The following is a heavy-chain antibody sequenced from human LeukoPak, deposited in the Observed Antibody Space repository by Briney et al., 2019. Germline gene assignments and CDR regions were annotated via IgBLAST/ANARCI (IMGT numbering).Heavy chain of an antibody. V-gene: IGHV3-21*04. J-gene: IGHJ3*02. Sequence: GGSLRLSCAPSGFTFTSYSMNWVRQAPGKGLEWVSSISSRSTYIYYADSVKGRFTISRDNAKNSLYLQMNSLRAEDTAIYYCAKDRWSYPNDAFDIWGQGTMVTVSS. CDR2: ISSRSTYI. CDR3: AKDRWSYPNDAFDI. CDR1: GFTFTSYS. D-gene: IGHD1-26*01.